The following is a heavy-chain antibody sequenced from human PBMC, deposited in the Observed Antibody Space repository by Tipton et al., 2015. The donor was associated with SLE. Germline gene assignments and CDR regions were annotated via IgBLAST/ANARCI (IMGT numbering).Heavy chain of an antibody. J-gene: IGHJ4*02. V-gene: IGHV4-59*01. D-gene: IGHD1-1*01. CDR2: IDYTANP. Sequence: TLSLTCTVSGGSIGSFYWSWIRQPPGKGLEWIGNIDYTANPNYSPSLKSRVTISIDTSTNHFSLKLRSVTAADTAVYYCSRSWNDAPPDLGYWGQGTLFTVSS. CDR3: SRSWNDAPPDLGY. CDR1: GGSIGSFY.